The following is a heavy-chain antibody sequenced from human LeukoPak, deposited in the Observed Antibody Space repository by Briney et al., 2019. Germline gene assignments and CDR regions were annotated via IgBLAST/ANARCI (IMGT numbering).Heavy chain of an antibody. V-gene: IGHV4-59*01. CDR1: GGSISSYY. J-gene: IGHJ6*03. D-gene: IGHD3-10*01. CDR2: IYYSGST. Sequence: PSETLSLTCTVSGGSISSYYWSWIRQPPGKGLEWIGYIYYSGSTNYNPSLKSRVTISVDTSKNQFSLKLSSVTAADTAVYYCAREWGVSDRPGHMDIWGMGTSVTAS. CDR3: AREWGVSDRPGHMDI.